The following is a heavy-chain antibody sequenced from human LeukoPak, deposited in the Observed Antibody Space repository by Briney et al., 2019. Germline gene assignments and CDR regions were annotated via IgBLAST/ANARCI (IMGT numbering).Heavy chain of an antibody. J-gene: IGHJ4*02. CDR2: ITWNGGIT. Sequence: GGSLRLSCAASGFPFDNYGMAWVRQAPGKGLEWVSGITWNGGITAYADSAKGRFTISRDNAKNSLYLLMNSLRAEDTALYYCARDGPVAGVELDQWGQGTLVTVSS. CDR3: ARDGPVAGVELDQ. V-gene: IGHV3-20*04. D-gene: IGHD6-19*01. CDR1: GFPFDNYG.